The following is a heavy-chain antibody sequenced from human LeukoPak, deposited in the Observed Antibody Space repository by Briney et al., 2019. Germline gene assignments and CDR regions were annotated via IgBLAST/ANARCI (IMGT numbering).Heavy chain of an antibody. Sequence: PGGSLRLSCAASGFTFDDYAMHWVRQAPGKGLEWVSLISGDGGNTYYADSVKGRFTTSRDNSETSLYLQMNSLGTEDTALYYCGKDFYSYGSGNYGFTDYWGRGTLVTVSS. CDR1: GFTFDDYA. J-gene: IGHJ4*02. CDR2: ISGDGGNT. CDR3: GKDFYSYGSGNYGFTDY. V-gene: IGHV3-43*02. D-gene: IGHD3-10*01.